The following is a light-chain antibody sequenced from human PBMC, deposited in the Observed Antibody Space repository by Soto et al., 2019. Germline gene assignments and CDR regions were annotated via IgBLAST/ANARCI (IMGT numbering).Light chain of an antibody. V-gene: IGKV3-20*01. Sequence: DIVLTQSPGTLSSSPGERATISCRASQSFSSCLAFYQQKSGQAASRLMYAAASRVTGIPDRFSGSGSGTDFTLTISGLQSEDFAVYYCQQYDNSSSWTFGQGTKV. CDR1: QSFSSC. CDR2: AAA. J-gene: IGKJ1*01. CDR3: QQYDNSSSWT.